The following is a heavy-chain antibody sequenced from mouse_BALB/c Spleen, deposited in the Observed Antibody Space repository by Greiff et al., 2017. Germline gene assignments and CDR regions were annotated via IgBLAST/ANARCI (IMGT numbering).Heavy chain of an antibody. J-gene: IGHJ4*01. CDR2: IDPANGNT. Sequence: EVQLQESGAELVKPGASVKLSCTASGFNIKDTYMHWVKQRPEQGLEWIGRIDPANGNTKYDPKFQGKATITADTSSNAAYLQLSSLTSEDTAVYYCARTMDYWGQGTSVTVSS. V-gene: IGHV14-3*02. CDR3: ARTMDY. CDR1: GFNIKDTY.